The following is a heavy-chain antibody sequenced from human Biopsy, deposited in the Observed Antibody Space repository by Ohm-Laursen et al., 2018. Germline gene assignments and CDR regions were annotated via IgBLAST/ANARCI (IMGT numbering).Heavy chain of an antibody. Sequence: SQTLSLTCSVSGASVKTSGYFWAWIRQRPGKGLEWIGYISYNERTHYNPSLTSRLAISFDTSNNRISLQLRSVSVADTAVHYCVREPKTGTAEAWYFHLWGRGSPVTVPS. CDR3: VREPKTGTAEAWYFHL. CDR1: GASVKTSGYF. J-gene: IGHJ2*01. D-gene: IGHD3-9*01. CDR2: ISYNERT. V-gene: IGHV4-31*03.